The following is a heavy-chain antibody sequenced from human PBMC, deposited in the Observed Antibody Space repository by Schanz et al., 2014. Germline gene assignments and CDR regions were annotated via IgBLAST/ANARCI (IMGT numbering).Heavy chain of an antibody. CDR3: ARVGRTYYDFWSDVPATVMHDGFDI. V-gene: IGHV3-7*01. D-gene: IGHD3-3*01. J-gene: IGHJ3*02. Sequence: EVQLVESGGGLVQPGGSLRLSCAASGFAFDTYWMSWVRQAPGKGLEWVANIKHDGSEKYYVDSVKGRFTISRDNAKNSMDLEFTSPRAEDTAVFYCARVGRTYYDFWSDVPATVMHDGFDIWGQGTMVTVS. CDR1: GFAFDTYW. CDR2: IKHDGSEK.